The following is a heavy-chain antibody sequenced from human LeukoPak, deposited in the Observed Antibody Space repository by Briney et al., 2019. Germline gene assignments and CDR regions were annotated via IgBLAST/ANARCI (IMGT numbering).Heavy chain of an antibody. CDR1: GYTFTSYG. CDR3: ARDPQKSIVGATFDI. Sequence: ASVKVSCKASGYTFTSYGISWVRQAPGQGLEWMGIINPSGGSTSYAQKFQGRVTMTRDTSTSTVYMELSSLRSEDTAVYYCARDPQKSIVGATFDIWGQGTMVTVSS. V-gene: IGHV1-46*01. D-gene: IGHD1-26*01. CDR2: INPSGGST. J-gene: IGHJ3*02.